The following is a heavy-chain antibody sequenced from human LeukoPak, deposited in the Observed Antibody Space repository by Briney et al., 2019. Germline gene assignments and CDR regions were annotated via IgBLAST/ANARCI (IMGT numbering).Heavy chain of an antibody. CDR2: TYYSGST. CDR3: ASRRGGTATTFSDP. J-gene: IGHJ5*02. CDR1: GGSISSSNYY. V-gene: IGHV4-39*01. Sequence: SETLSLTCTVSGGSISSSNYYWGWIRQPPGKGLEWIGSTYYSGSTYYNPSLKSRVTISVDTSKNQFSLKLSSVTAADTAVYYCASRRGGTATTFSDPWHQGTLVTVS. D-gene: IGHD1-7*01.